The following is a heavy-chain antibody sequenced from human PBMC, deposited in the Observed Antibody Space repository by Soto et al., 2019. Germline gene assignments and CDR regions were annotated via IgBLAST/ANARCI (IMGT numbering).Heavy chain of an antibody. CDR3: ARRRTRPEAFDY. D-gene: IGHD6-6*01. Sequence: GESLKISCKGSGYSCSDYWIGWVRQMPGEGLEWMGVIYSGDSNTIYSPSFQGQVTISADKSIGTAYLQWASLKASDTDIYFCARRRTRPEAFDYWGQGTLVTVSS. CDR2: IYSGDSNT. CDR1: GYSCSDYW. J-gene: IGHJ4*02. V-gene: IGHV5-51*01.